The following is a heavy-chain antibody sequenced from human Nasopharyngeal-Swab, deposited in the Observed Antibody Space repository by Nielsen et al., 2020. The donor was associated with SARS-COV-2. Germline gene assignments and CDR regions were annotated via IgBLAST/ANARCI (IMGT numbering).Heavy chain of an antibody. D-gene: IGHD3-10*01. Sequence: WVRQAPGQRLEWMGWINAGNGNTKYSQKFQGRVTITRDTSASTAYMELSSLRSEDTAVYYCVSDNMVQGVYYYYGMDVWGQGTTVTVSS. J-gene: IGHJ6*02. CDR2: INAGNGNT. V-gene: IGHV1-3*01. CDR3: VSDNMVQGVYYYYGMDV.